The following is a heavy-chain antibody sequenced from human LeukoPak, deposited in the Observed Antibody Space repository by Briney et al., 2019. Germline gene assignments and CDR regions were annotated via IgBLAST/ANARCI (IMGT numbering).Heavy chain of an antibody. J-gene: IGHJ5*02. V-gene: IGHV4-61*08. D-gene: IGHD2-21*01. CDR2: IYYSGST. Sequence: PSQTLSLTCAVSGGSISSGGYSWSWIRQPPGKGLEWIGYIYYSGSTNYNPSLKSRVTISVDTSKNQFSLKLSSVTAADTAVYYCARVHSRGLYWFDPWGQGTLVTVSS. CDR3: ARVHSRGLYWFDP. CDR1: GGSISSGGYS.